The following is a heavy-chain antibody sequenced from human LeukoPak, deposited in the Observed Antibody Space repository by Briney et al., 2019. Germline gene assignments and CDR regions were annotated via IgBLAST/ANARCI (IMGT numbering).Heavy chain of an antibody. D-gene: IGHD1-26*01. Sequence: PGGSLRLSCAASGFTFSSYALSWVRQAPGKGLEWVSAISGSGGSTYYADSVKGRFTISRDNSKNTLYLQMNSLRAEDTAVYYCAKVRLGRELAFDYRGQGTLVTVSS. CDR2: ISGSGGST. CDR1: GFTFSSYA. V-gene: IGHV3-23*01. CDR3: AKVRLGRELAFDY. J-gene: IGHJ4*02.